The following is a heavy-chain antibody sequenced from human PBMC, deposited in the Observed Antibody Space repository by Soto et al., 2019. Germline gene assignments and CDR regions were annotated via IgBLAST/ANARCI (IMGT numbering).Heavy chain of an antibody. D-gene: IGHD1-1*01. J-gene: IGHJ6*02. V-gene: IGHV3-30*18. CDR2: ISYEGLNT. CDR1: GFTFSSYD. CDR3: AKLIYPLNSSGLDV. Sequence: GGSLRLSCATSGFTFSSYDMQWVRHAPGKGLEWVALISYEGLNTYYAHSVRGLFLISRDNSKNILYLPMHSLRPDDTAVYYCAKLIYPLNSSGLDVWGQGATVTVSS.